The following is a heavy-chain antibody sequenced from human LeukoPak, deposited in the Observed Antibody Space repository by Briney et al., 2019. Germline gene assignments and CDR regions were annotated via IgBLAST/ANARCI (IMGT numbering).Heavy chain of an antibody. V-gene: IGHV3-74*01. D-gene: IGHD1-26*01. Sequence: GGSLRLSCAASGFTFSRYWMHWVGQAPGKGLVWVSCIRSDGSTTSIADSAKGRFTISRDNAKNTVYLQMNSLRVEDTAVYYCVRDNRSYNFDYWGQGTLVTVSS. CDR2: IRSDGSTT. CDR3: VRDNRSYNFDY. CDR1: GFTFSRYW. J-gene: IGHJ4*02.